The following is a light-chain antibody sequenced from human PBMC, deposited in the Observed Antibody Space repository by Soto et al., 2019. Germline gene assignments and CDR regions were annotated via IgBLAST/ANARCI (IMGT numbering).Light chain of an antibody. CDR1: QGISSY. Sequence: DIQLTQSPSFLSASVGYRVTITCRASQGISSYLAWYQQKLGKAPKLLIYAASTLQSGVPSRFSGSGSGTEFTLTISSLQPEDFATYYCQQLNSYPLSFGQGTRMEIK. CDR3: QQLNSYPLS. J-gene: IGKJ5*01. V-gene: IGKV1-9*01. CDR2: AAS.